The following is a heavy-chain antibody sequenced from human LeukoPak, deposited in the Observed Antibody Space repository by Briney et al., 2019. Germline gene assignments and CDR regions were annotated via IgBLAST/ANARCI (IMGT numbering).Heavy chain of an antibody. CDR2: IIPIFGTA. V-gene: IGHV1-69*13. CDR3: HLWCGVVLNGAFDI. D-gene: IGHD3-3*01. CDR1: GGTFSSYA. Sequence: ASVNVSYKASGGTFSSYAISWVRQAPGQGLEWMGGIIPIFGTANYAQKFQGRVTITADESTSTAYMELSSLRSEDTAVYYCHLWCGVVLNGAFDIWGQGTMVNVSA. J-gene: IGHJ3*02.